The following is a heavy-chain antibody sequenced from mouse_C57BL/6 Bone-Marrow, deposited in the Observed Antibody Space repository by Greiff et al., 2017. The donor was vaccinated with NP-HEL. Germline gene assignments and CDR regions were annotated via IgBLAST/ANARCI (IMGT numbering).Heavy chain of an antibody. CDR1: GFTFSSYG. Sequence: EVKVVESGGDLVKPGGSLKLSCAASGFTFSSYGMSWVRQTPDKRLEWVATISSGGSYTYYPDSVKGRFTISRDNAKNTLYLQMSSLKSEDTAMYYCARQGAMVTGAWFAYWGQGTLVTVSA. J-gene: IGHJ3*01. CDR2: ISSGGSYT. V-gene: IGHV5-6*01. CDR3: ARQGAMVTGAWFAY. D-gene: IGHD2-2*01.